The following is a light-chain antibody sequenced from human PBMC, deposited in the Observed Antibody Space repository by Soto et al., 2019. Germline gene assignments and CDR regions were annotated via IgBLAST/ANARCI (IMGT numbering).Light chain of an antibody. V-gene: IGKV1-17*01. CDR2: AAS. CDR3: LQHSSYPRT. J-gene: IGKJ1*01. CDR1: QGITND. Sequence: DIPMTQSPSSLSASVGDRVTITCRASQGITNDLGCYQQKPGKAPKRLIYAASSLQSGAPSRFGGSGSGTEFTLTTSSLQPEDFATYYCLQHSSYPRTCGQGTKVEIK.